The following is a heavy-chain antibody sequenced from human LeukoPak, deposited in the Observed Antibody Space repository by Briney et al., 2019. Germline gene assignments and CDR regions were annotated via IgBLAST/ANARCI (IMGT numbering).Heavy chain of an antibody. Sequence: GGSLRLSCAASGFTFSSYAMHWVRQAPGKGLEWVAVISYDGSNKYYADSVKGRFTISRDNSKNTLYLQMNSLRAEDTAVYYCARWWSGSYDAFDIWGQGTMVTVSS. CDR1: GFTFSSYA. J-gene: IGHJ3*02. V-gene: IGHV3-30-3*01. CDR3: ARWWSGSYDAFDI. CDR2: ISYDGSNK. D-gene: IGHD1-26*01.